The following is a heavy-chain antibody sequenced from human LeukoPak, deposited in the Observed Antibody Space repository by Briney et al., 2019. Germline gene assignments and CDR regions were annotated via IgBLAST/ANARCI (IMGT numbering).Heavy chain of an antibody. J-gene: IGHJ5*02. V-gene: IGHV3-23*01. CDR3: ARDEA. Sequence: GGSLRLSGAASGFTFSSSAMSWVRQAPGKGLEWVSAISNNGGYTYYADSVQGRFTISRDNSKSTLCLQMNSLRAEDTAVYYCARDEAWGQGTLVTVSS. CDR2: ISNNGGYT. CDR1: GFTFSSSA.